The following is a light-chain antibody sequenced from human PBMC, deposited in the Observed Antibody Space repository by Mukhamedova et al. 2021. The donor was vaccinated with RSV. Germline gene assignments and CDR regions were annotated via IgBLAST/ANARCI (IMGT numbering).Light chain of an antibody. V-gene: IGLV2-14*03. Sequence: QHHPGKAPKLMIYGVNNRPSGISDHFSGSKSGNTASLTISGLQAEDEAAYYCSSFTTTSTLIFGGETKLTVL. CDR2: GVN. J-gene: IGLJ2*01. CDR3: SSFTTTSTLI.